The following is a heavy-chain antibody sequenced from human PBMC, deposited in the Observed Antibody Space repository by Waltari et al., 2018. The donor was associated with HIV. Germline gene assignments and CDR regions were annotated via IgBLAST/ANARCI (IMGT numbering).Heavy chain of an antibody. J-gene: IGHJ5*01. Sequence: EVQLVESGGGLVQPGRSLRLSCAASGFTFDDYPMHWVRQSPGKGLECVSGIRWNSGITDCGDSVKGRFTISRDNAKNSLYLQMNSLTVEDTAFYYCAKGGSHLTIFEAWFDSWGQGTLVTVSS. D-gene: IGHD3-3*01. CDR3: AKGGSHLTIFEAWFDS. CDR2: IRWNSGIT. V-gene: IGHV3-9*01. CDR1: GFTFDDYP.